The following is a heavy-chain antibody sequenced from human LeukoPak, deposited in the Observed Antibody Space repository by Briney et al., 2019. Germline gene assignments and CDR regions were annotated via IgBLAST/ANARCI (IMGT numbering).Heavy chain of an antibody. V-gene: IGHV3-74*01. CDR3: ATGNHYDSRGYYTFGY. J-gene: IGHJ1*01. D-gene: IGHD3-22*01. Sequence: GGSLRLSCAASGFTFSKYWMHWVRQVPGKGLVWVSLINGDGSTTNYADFVKGRFTISRDNAMNTLSLQVNSLRAEDTAVYYCATGNHYDSRGYYTFGYWGQGTLVTVSS. CDR2: INGDGSTT. CDR1: GFTFSKYW.